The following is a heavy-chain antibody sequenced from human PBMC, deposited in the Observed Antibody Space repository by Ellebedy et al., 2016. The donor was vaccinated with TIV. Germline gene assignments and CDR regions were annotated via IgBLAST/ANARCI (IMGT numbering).Heavy chain of an antibody. CDR3: ARSLAGTTFLDY. Sequence: AASVKVSCKASGYTFTSYYMHWVRQAPGQGLEWMGIINPSGGSTSYAQKFQGRVTMTRDTYTSTVHMELSSLRSEDTAVYYCARSLAGTTFLDYWGQGTLVTVSS. D-gene: IGHD1-1*01. J-gene: IGHJ4*02. V-gene: IGHV1-46*01. CDR1: GYTFTSYY. CDR2: INPSGGST.